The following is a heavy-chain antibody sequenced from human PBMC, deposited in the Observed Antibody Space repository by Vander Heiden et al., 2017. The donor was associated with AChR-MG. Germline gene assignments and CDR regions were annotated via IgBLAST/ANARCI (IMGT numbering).Heavy chain of an antibody. J-gene: IGHJ4*02. CDR1: GFSFSDAW. V-gene: IGHV3-15*01. Sequence: EVQLVVSGGGLINPGGSLRLPCAGSGFSFSDAWLAWVRQAPGMGLEWIGRIRSKTHGGTAVHAAPVKGRFTISRDDSKNTLYLQMDSLKTEDTALYYCTRDLATWGQGTLVTVSS. CDR3: TRDLAT. CDR2: IRSKTHGGTA.